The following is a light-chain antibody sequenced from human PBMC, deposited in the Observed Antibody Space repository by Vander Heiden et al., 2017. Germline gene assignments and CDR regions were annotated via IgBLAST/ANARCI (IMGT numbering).Light chain of an antibody. CDR3: SSYTSSSTYV. J-gene: IGLJ1*01. Sequence: QSALTHPASLSGSPGQSITISCTGTSSDVGGYNYVSWYQQHPGKAPKLMIYNVNNRPSGVSNRFSGSKSGNTASLTISGLQAEDEADYYCSSYTSSSTYVFGTGTKVTVL. V-gene: IGLV2-14*03. CDR2: NVN. CDR1: SSDVGGYNY.